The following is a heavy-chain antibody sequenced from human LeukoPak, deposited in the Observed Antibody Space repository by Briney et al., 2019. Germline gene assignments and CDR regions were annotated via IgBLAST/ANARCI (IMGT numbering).Heavy chain of an antibody. V-gene: IGHV1-69*13. Sequence: ASVKVSCKASGGTFSSYAISWVRHAPGQGLEWMGGIIPIFGTANYARKLQGRVTITADASTSTAYMELSSLRSEDTAVYYCARVTVTQGIDYWGQGTLVTVSS. D-gene: IGHD4-17*01. J-gene: IGHJ4*02. CDR1: GGTFSSYA. CDR3: ARVTVTQGIDY. CDR2: IIPIFGTA.